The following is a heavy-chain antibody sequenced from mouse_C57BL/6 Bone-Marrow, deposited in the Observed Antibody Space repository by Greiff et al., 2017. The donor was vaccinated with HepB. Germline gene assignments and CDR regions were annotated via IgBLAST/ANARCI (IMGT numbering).Heavy chain of an antibody. J-gene: IGHJ1*03. D-gene: IGHD1-1*02. CDR1: GFTFSSYA. V-gene: IGHV5-4*01. CDR3: ARDQGSLWYFDV. CDR2: ISDGGSYT. Sequence: EVQRVESGGGLVKPGGSLKLSCAASGFTFSSYAMSWVRQTPEKRLEWVATISDGGSYTYYPDNVKGRCTISRDNAKNNLYLQMSHLKSEDTAMDYCARDQGSLWYFDVWGTGTTVTVSS.